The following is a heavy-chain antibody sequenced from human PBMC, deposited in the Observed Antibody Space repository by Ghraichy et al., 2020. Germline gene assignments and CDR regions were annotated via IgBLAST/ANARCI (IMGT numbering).Heavy chain of an antibody. CDR2: IKSKTDGGTT. D-gene: IGHD3-22*01. CDR1: GFTFSNAW. J-gene: IGHJ3*02. V-gene: IGHV3-15*01. CDR3: TTGGLDYYDSSGYYHDAFDI. Sequence: GGSLRLSCAASGFTFSNAWMSWVRQAPGKGLEWVGRIKSKTDGGTTDYAAPVKGRFTISRDDSKNTLYLQMNSLKTEDTAVYYCTTGGLDYYDSSGYYHDAFDIWGQGTMVTVSS.